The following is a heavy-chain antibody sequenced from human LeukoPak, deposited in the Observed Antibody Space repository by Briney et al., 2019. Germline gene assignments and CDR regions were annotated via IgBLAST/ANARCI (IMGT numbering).Heavy chain of an antibody. CDR1: GYTFTSYF. J-gene: IGHJ6*02. V-gene: IGHV1-46*01. CDR3: ARGSAAGTLWTFYYYYYGMDV. D-gene: IGHD6-13*01. Sequence: VASVKVSCKASGYTFTSYFMHWVRQAPGPGLEWMGIINPSGGSTSYAQKFQGRVTMTRDTSTSTVYMELSSLRSEDTAVYYCARGSAAGTLWTFYYYYYGMDVWGQGTTVTVSS. CDR2: INPSGGST.